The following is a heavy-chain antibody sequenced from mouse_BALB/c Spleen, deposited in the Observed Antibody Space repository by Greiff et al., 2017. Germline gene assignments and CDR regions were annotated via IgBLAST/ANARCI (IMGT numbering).Heavy chain of an antibody. D-gene: IGHD1-1*01. CDR3: TREYGSSRGYWYFDV. V-gene: IGHV1S81*02. CDR2: INPSNGGT. J-gene: IGHJ1*01. Sequence: QVHVKQPGAELVKPGASVKLSCKASGYTFTSYYMYWVKQRPGQGLEWIGGINPSNGGTNFNEKFKSKATLTVDKSSSTVYMQLSSLTSEDSAVYYYTREYGSSRGYWYFDVWGAGTTVTVSS. CDR1: GYTFTSYY.